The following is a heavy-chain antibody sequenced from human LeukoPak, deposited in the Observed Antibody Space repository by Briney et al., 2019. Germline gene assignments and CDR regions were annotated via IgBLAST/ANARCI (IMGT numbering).Heavy chain of an antibody. V-gene: IGHV1-2*02. J-gene: IGHJ3*02. Sequence: ASVKVSCKASGYTFTSYYMHWVRQAPGQGLEWMGWINPNSGGTNYAQKFQGRVTMTRDTSISTAYMELSRLRSDDTAVYYCASIGSIAANHDAFDIWGQGTMVTVSS. CDR1: GYTFTSYY. CDR2: INPNSGGT. D-gene: IGHD6-6*01. CDR3: ASIGSIAANHDAFDI.